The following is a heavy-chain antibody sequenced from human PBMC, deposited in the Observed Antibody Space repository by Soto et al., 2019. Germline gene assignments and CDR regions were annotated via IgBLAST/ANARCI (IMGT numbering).Heavy chain of an antibody. J-gene: IGHJ1*01. CDR3: ARGVWDQLEGYFQQ. V-gene: IGHV5-51*01. D-gene: IGHD1-26*01. CDR1: GYSFTPHW. Sequence: AESLKISCQGSGYSFTPHWIGWVRQMPGKGLEWMGIIYRGDSDTRYSPSFQGQVTISADKSSSTAYLQWSSLKASDPDIYYCARGVWDQLEGYFQQWGQGTLVSV. CDR2: IYRGDSDT.